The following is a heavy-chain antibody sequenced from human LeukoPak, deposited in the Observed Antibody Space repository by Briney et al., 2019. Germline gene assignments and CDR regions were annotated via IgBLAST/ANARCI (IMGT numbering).Heavy chain of an antibody. CDR1: GFTVSSIF. D-gene: IGHD6-25*01. CDR2: IYTAGTT. CDR3: ARGRRGPARLDY. J-gene: IGHJ4*02. Sequence: GGSLRLSCAGSGFTVSSIFMSWVRQAPGKGLEWVSVIYTAGTTYYADSVKGRFTISRDNSKNTVYLQMNSLRAEDTAVYYCARGRRGPARLDYWGQRTLVTVSS. V-gene: IGHV3-53*01.